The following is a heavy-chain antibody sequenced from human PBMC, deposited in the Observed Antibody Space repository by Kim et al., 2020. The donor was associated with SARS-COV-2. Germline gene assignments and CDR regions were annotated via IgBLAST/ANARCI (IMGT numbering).Heavy chain of an antibody. Sequence: GGSLRLSCAASGLTFRNAWMTWIRQAPGKGLEWVGRIKNKNDGGTSDYAAPVNGRFTISRADSRNTVYLHMTNLKTEDTAVYYCTADRRGYTMIVVDSAYWGHGTLVTVSS. D-gene: IGHD3-22*01. CDR1: GLTFRNAW. V-gene: IGHV3-15*01. J-gene: IGHJ4*01. CDR3: TADRRGYTMIVVDSAY. CDR2: IKNKNDGGTS.